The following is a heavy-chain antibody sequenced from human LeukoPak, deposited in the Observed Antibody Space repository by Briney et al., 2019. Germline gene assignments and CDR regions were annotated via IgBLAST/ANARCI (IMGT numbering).Heavy chain of an antibody. CDR2: IYYSGST. V-gene: IGHV4-39*01. Sequence: SETLSLTCTVSGGSISSSSYYWGWIRQPPGKGLEWIGSIYYSGSTYYNPSLKSRVTVSVDTSKNQFPLKLSSVTAADTAVYYCARFISSSSTPFDPWGQGTLVTVSS. CDR1: GGSISSSSYY. J-gene: IGHJ5*02. CDR3: ARFISSSSTPFDP. D-gene: IGHD6-6*01.